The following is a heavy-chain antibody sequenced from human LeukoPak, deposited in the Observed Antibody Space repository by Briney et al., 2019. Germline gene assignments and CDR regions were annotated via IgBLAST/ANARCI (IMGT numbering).Heavy chain of an antibody. CDR3: ARLAPRYCSGGSCYHQGYFQH. D-gene: IGHD2-15*01. Sequence: PSETLSLTCTVSGGSISCSSYYWGWIRQPPGKGLEWIGSIYYSGSTYYNPSLKSRVTISVDTSKNQLSLKLSSVTAADTAVYYCARLAPRYCSGGSCYHQGYFQHWGEGTLVTVSS. J-gene: IGHJ1*01. CDR2: IYYSGST. V-gene: IGHV4-39*01. CDR1: GGSISCSSYY.